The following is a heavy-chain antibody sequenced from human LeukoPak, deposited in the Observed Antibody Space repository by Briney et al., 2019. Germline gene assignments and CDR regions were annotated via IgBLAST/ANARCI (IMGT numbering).Heavy chain of an antibody. D-gene: IGHD3-3*01. Sequence: GASVKVSCKASGYTFTSYDINWVRQATGQGLEWMGWMNPNSGSTGYAQKFQGRVTMTRNTSISTAYMELSSLRSEDTAVYYCARENRITIFGVVGPYYMDVWGKGTTVTVSS. V-gene: IGHV1-8*01. CDR2: MNPNSGST. CDR1: GYTFTSYD. J-gene: IGHJ6*03. CDR3: ARENRITIFGVVGPYYMDV.